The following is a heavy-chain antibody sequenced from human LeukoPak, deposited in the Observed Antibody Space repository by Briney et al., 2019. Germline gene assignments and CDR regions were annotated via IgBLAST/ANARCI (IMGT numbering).Heavy chain of an antibody. CDR2: ISWNSGSI. J-gene: IGHJ4*02. CDR1: GFTFDDYA. D-gene: IGHD1-1*01. CDR3: AKESGGTTGTTGYFDY. V-gene: IGHV3-9*01. Sequence: GRSLRLPCAASGFTFDDYAMHWVRQAPGKGLEWVSGISWNSGSIGYADSVKGRFTISRDNAKNSLYLQMNSLRAEDTALYYCAKESGGTTGTTGYFDYWGQGTLVTVSS.